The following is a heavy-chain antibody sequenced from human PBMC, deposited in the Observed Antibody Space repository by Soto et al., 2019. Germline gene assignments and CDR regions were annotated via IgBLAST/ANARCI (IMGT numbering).Heavy chain of an antibody. D-gene: IGHD2-15*01. Sequence: EVQLVQSGAEVKKPGESLKISCKGSGYSFTSYWIGWVRQMPGKGLEWMGIIYPGDSDTRYSPSFQGQVTISADKSISTAYLQWSSLKASDTAMYYCARPVGDGYCSGGSCYYYMDVWGKGTTVTVSS. CDR3: ARPVGDGYCSGGSCYYYMDV. J-gene: IGHJ6*03. CDR1: GYSFTSYW. CDR2: IYPGDSDT. V-gene: IGHV5-51*03.